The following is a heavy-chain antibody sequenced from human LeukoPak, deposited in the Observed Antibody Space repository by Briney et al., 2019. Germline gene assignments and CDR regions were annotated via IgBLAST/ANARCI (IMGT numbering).Heavy chain of an antibody. CDR3: AKDRGGSYKGAFDY. J-gene: IGHJ4*02. CDR2: ISGSGGST. CDR1: GFTFSSYA. Sequence: PGGSLRLSCAASGFTFSSYAMSWVRQAPGKGLEWVSAISGSGGSTYYADPVKGRFTISRDNSKNTLYLQMNSLRAEDTAVYYCAKDRGGSYKGAFDYWGQGTLVTVSS. V-gene: IGHV3-23*01. D-gene: IGHD1-26*01.